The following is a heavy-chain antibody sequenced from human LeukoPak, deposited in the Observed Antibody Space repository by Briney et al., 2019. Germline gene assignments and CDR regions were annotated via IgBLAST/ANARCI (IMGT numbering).Heavy chain of an antibody. CDR1: GYTFTSYD. CDR3: ARALSWTTDSYYYMDV. CDR2: MNPNSGNT. Sequence: GASVKVSCKASGYTFTSYDINWVRQATGQGLEWMGWMNPNSGNTGYAQKFQGRVTMTKNTSITTAYMELNSLRSEDTAVYYCARALSWTTDSYYYMDVWGKGTTVTVFS. J-gene: IGHJ6*03. D-gene: IGHD3/OR15-3a*01. V-gene: IGHV1-8*01.